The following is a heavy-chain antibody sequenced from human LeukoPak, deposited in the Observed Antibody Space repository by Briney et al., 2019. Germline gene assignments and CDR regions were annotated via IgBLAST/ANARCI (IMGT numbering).Heavy chain of an antibody. CDR3: ARGGAQGMDV. Sequence: GGSLRLSCAASGFTFSDYYMTWIRQAPGKGLEWVSYISGVASDIYYGDSVKGRFTISRDNAKKSVYLQMNSLRAEDTAAYYCARGGAQGMDVWGQGTTVTVSS. CDR2: ISGVASDI. CDR1: GFTFSDYY. D-gene: IGHD1-26*01. V-gene: IGHV3-11*01. J-gene: IGHJ6*02.